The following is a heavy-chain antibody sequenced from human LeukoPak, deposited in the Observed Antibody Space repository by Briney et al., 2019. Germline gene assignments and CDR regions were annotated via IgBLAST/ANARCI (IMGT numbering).Heavy chain of an antibody. CDR2: ISSTSSYT. CDR1: RFTFSTYS. CDR3: ARDLPGYSSGWNRMAFDI. D-gene: IGHD6-19*01. Sequence: GGSLRLSCAASRFTFSTYSMNWVRQAPGKGLEWVSSISSTSSYTYYADSVQGRFTISRDNAKNSLYLQMNSLRAEDTAVYYCARDLPGYSSGWNRMAFDIWGQGTMVTVSS. V-gene: IGHV3-21*01. J-gene: IGHJ3*02.